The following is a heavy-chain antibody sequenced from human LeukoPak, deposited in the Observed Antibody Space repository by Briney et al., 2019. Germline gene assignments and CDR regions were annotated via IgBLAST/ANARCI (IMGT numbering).Heavy chain of an antibody. J-gene: IGHJ3*02. CDR2: ISSSSSYI. CDR3: ARNLVHTAMVTTKNAFDI. V-gene: IGHV3-21*04. CDR1: GFTFSSYS. Sequence: GGSLRLSCAASGFTFSSYSMNWVRQAPGKGLEWVSSISSSSSYIYYADSVKGRFTISRDNAKNSLYLQMNSLRAEDTAVYYCARNLVHTAMVTTKNAFDIWGQGTMVTVSS. D-gene: IGHD5-18*01.